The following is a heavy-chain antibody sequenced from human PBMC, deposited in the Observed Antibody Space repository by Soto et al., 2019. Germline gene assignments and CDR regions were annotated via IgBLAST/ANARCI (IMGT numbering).Heavy chain of an antibody. Sequence: ASVKGSCKASGYTFVMYAMHFVRQAPGQRLEWMGWINAGNGHTTYSQRFQGRVTITRDTSARTAYMEMSSLRSEDTAAYYCARAGWFGEGYFDFWGQGTPVTVSS. CDR2: INAGNGHT. CDR1: GYTFVMYA. J-gene: IGHJ4*02. V-gene: IGHV1-3*01. CDR3: ARAGWFGEGYFDF. D-gene: IGHD3-10*01.